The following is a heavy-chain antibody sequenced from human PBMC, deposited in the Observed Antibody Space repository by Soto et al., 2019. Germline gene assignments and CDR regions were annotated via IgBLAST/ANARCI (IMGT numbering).Heavy chain of an antibody. CDR2: ITSSGRTI. J-gene: IGHJ6*02. CDR3: ARGGGYGGQYYYGMDV. CDR1: GFTFSDYY. V-gene: IGHV3-11*01. Sequence: GGSLRLSCAPSGFTFSDYYMSWIRQAPGKGLEWVSYITSSGRTIFYADSVKGRFTTSRDNAKNSLYLQMNSLRAEDTAVYYCARGGGYGGQYYYGMDVWGQGTTVTVSS. D-gene: IGHD3-16*01.